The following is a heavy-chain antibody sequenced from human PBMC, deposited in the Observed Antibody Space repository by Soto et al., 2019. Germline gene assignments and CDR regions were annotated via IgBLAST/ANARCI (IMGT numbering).Heavy chain of an antibody. CDR1: GFTFISYE. V-gene: IGHV3-48*03. Sequence: GGSLSLSCAASGFTFISYEMNWGRQAPGKGLEWVSYISSSGSTIYYADSVKGRFTISRDNAKNSLYLQMTSLRAEDTAVYYCASSREYSYGYGFDYWGQGTLVTVSS. CDR3: ASSREYSYGYGFDY. J-gene: IGHJ4*02. CDR2: ISSSGSTI. D-gene: IGHD5-18*01.